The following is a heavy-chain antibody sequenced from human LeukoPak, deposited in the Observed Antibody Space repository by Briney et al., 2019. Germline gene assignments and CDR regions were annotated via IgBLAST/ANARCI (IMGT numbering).Heavy chain of an antibody. V-gene: IGHV3-23*01. CDR3: AKGSDTAMENWFDP. J-gene: IGHJ5*02. D-gene: IGHD5-18*01. Sequence: GGTLRLSCAASGFTFSSYGMSWVRQAPGKGLEWVSAISGSGGSTYYADSVKGRFTISRNNSKNTLYLQMNSLRAEDTAVYYCAKGSDTAMENWFDPWGQGTLVTVSS. CDR1: GFTFSSYG. CDR2: ISGSGGST.